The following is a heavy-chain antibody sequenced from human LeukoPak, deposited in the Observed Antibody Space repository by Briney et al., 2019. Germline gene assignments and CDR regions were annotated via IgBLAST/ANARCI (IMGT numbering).Heavy chain of an antibody. CDR3: ARNVGY. Sequence: PGGSLRLSCAASGFIFSNYGMNWVRQAPGKGLEWISKIINTGRAIYYADSVKGRFTISRDNSKNTVYLQMNSLRDEDTAVYYCARNVGYWGQGTLVTVSS. D-gene: IGHD1-26*01. CDR1: GFIFSNYG. CDR2: IINTGRAI. J-gene: IGHJ4*02. V-gene: IGHV3-48*02.